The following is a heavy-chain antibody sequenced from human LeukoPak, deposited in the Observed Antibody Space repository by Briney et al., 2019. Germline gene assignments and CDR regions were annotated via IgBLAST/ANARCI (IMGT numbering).Heavy chain of an antibody. Sequence: ASVKVSCKASGGTFSSYAISWVRQAPGQGLEWMGGIIPIFGTANYAQKFQGRVTITADKSTSTAYMELSSLRSEDTAVYYRASPERDCSGGSCYLYWGQGTLVTVSS. CDR3: ASPERDCSGGSCYLY. J-gene: IGHJ4*02. V-gene: IGHV1-69*06. CDR1: GGTFSSYA. D-gene: IGHD2-15*01. CDR2: IIPIFGTA.